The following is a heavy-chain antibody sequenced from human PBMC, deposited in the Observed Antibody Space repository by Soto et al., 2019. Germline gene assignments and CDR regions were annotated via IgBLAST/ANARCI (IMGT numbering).Heavy chain of an antibody. CDR1: GFTVSGKY. CDR3: QGWDLGLRRDY. Sequence: EVQVVESGGGLMQPGGSLRLSCAASGFTVSGKYMSWARQAPGKGLEWVSIIYSGGSTYYADSVKGRFTISRDDSKNTLYLQMNSLRAEDTAVYYCQGWDLGLRRDYWGQGTLVTVSS. D-gene: IGHD1-26*01. V-gene: IGHV3-53*01. CDR2: IYSGGST. J-gene: IGHJ4*02.